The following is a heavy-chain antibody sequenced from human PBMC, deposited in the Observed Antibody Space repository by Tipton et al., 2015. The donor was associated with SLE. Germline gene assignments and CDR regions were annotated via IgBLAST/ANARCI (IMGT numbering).Heavy chain of an antibody. CDR3: ARDSRIGWFDP. Sequence: TLSLTCVVFGGSISSNNWWSWVRQPPGKRLEWIGSIYYTGSTYYNPSLKSRVTISIDTSKNHFSLKLTSVTAADTAVYYCARDSRIGWFDPWGQGTLVTVSS. J-gene: IGHJ5*02. D-gene: IGHD2-15*01. CDR2: IYYTGST. CDR1: GGSISSNNW. V-gene: IGHV4-4*02.